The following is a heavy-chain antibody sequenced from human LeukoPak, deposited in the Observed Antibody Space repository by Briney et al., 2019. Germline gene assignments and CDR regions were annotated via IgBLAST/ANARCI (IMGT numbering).Heavy chain of an antibody. CDR2: MNPNSGST. CDR1: GYTFDENH. V-gene: IGHV1-8*03. D-gene: IGHD5-12*01. CDR3: ARGRSTGYPYYFEY. J-gene: IGHJ4*02. Sequence: ASVKVSCKASGYTFDENHIHWVRQATGQGLEWMGWMNPNSGSTGYAQKFQGRVTITRNTSISTAYMELSGLRSEDTAVYYCARGRSTGYPYYFEYWGQGTLVTVSS.